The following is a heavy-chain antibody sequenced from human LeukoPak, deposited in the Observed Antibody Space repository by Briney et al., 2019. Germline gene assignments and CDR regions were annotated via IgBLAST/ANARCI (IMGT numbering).Heavy chain of an antibody. CDR2: IIPILGIA. CDR1: GGTFSSYA. D-gene: IGHD6-13*01. J-gene: IGHJ6*02. V-gene: IGHV1-69*04. Sequence: GSSVKVSCKASGGTFSSYAISWVRQAPGQGLEWMGRIIPILGIANYAQKFQGRVTMTRNTSISTAYMELSSLRSEDTAVYYCARSGRGSSSWYYYYGMDVWGQGTTVTVSS. CDR3: ARSGRGSSSWYYYYGMDV.